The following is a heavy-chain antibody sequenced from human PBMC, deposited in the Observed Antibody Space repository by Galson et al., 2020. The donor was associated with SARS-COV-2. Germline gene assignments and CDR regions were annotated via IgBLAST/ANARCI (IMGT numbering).Heavy chain of an antibody. CDR3: AKRIVGAFGY. CDR1: GFTFSSYA. D-gene: IGHD1-26*01. Sequence: GGSLRLSCAASGFTFSSYAMSWVRQAPGKGLEWVSVITGSGGNTNYADSVKGRCTISRDNSKNTLYLQMNSLRAEDTAVNYCAKRIVGAFGYWGQGTLVTVSS. J-gene: IGHJ4*02. V-gene: IGHV3-23*01. CDR2: ITGSGGNT.